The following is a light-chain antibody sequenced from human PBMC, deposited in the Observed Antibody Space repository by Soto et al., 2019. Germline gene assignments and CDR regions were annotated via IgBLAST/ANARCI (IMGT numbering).Light chain of an antibody. J-gene: IGLJ1*01. CDR2: DVS. V-gene: IGLV2-11*01. CDR3: CSYAGSYTGV. Sequence: QSVLTQPRSVSGSPGQSVTISCTGTSSDVGGYNYVSWYQQHPGKAPKFMIYDVSKRPSGVPDRFSGSKSGNTASLTISGLQAEDEAEYYCCSYAGSYTGVFGTGTKLTVL. CDR1: SSDVGGYNY.